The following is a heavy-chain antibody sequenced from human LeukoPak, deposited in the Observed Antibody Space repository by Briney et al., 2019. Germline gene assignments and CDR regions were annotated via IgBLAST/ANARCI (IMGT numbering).Heavy chain of an antibody. CDR1: GGSISSCY. V-gene: IGHV4-59*08. CDR2: INYSGNT. Sequence: PSETLSLTCTVSGGSISSCYWSWIRQPPGKGLEWIGFINYSGNTIYNPSLKSRVTISVDTPNNQFSLKLSSMTAADTAVYYCARQSLGPSRSGSSNNWFDPWGQGTLVTVSS. J-gene: IGHJ5*02. D-gene: IGHD3-10*01. CDR3: ARQSLGPSRSGSSNNWFDP.